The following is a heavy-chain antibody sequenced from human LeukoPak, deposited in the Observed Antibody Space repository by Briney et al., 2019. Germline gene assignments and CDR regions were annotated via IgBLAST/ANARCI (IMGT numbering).Heavy chain of an antibody. D-gene: IGHD3-22*01. CDR1: GFTFSSYA. CDR3: ARSGSGFFDY. CDR2: ISSSSNYI. J-gene: IGHJ4*02. Sequence: PGGSLRLSCAASGFTFSSYAMSWVRQAPRKGLEWVSSISSSSNYIYYADSVKGRFTISRDNAKNSLYLQMNSLRAEDTAVYYCARSGSGFFDYWGQGTLVTVSS. V-gene: IGHV3-21*01.